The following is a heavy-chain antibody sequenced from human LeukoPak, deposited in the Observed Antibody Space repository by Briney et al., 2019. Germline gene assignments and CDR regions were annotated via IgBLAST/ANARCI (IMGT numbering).Heavy chain of an antibody. CDR3: ARPFYGDDDYYYGMDA. D-gene: IGHD4-17*01. CDR1: GFTFSSYG. V-gene: IGHV3-33*01. J-gene: IGHJ6*02. CDR2: IWYDGSNK. Sequence: GGSLRLSCAASGFTFSSYGMHWVRQAPGKGLEWVAVIWYDGSNKYYADSVKGRFTISRDNSKNTLYLQMNSLRAEDTAVYYCARPFYGDDDYYYGMDAWGQGTTVTVSS.